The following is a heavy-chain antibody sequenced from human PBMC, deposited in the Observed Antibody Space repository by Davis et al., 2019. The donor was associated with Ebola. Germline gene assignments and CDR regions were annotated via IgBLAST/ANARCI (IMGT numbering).Heavy chain of an antibody. CDR1: GFTFSSYY. D-gene: IGHD3-9*01. Sequence: GESLKISCAASGFTFSSYYMHWLRQVPGKGLEWVSRLNSDGSSAVYADSVKGRFTVSRDNARDTPYLQMNSLRDEDTAVYYCARDKIDISTGHILWGQGTLVTVSS. J-gene: IGHJ4*02. V-gene: IGHV3-74*01. CDR2: LNSDGSSA. CDR3: ARDKIDISTGHIL.